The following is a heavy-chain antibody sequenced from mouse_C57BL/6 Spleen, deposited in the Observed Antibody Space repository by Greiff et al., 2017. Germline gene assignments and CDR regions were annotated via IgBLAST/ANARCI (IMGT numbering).Heavy chain of an antibody. Sequence: EVQLVESGGGLVKPGGSLKLSCAASGFTFSDYGMHWVRQAPEKGLEWVAYISSGSSTFYYADTVKGRFTSSRDNAKNTLFLQMTSLRAEDTAMYYCARRVGADYAKDYWGQGTSGTVSS. CDR1: GFTFSDYG. CDR3: ARRVGADYAKDY. CDR2: ISSGSSTF. V-gene: IGHV5-17*01. D-gene: IGHD1-1*02. J-gene: IGHJ4*01.